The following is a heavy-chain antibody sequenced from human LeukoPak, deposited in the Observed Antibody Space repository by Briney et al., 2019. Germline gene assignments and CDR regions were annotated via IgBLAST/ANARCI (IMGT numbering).Heavy chain of an antibody. CDR2: INHSGST. Sequence: SETLSLTCTVSGGSISSSNYYWGWIRQPPGKGLEWIGEINHSGSTNYNPSLKSRVTISVDTSKNQFSLKLSSVTAADTAVYYCARQRDSGSYRPFDIWGQGTMVTVSS. CDR1: GGSISSSNYY. V-gene: IGHV4-39*01. CDR3: ARQRDSGSYRPFDI. D-gene: IGHD1-26*01. J-gene: IGHJ3*02.